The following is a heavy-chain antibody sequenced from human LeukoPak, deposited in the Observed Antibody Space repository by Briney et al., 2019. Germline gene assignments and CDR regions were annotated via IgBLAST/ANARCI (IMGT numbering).Heavy chain of an antibody. CDR2: IKQGGREE. J-gene: IGHJ5*01. V-gene: IGHV3-7*03. Sequence: GGSLRLSCVASEFIFSDYWMSWIRQAPGKGLEWVANIKQGGREEKYVGSVKGRFAISRDDAKSTLYLQMASLSGDDTAVYYCARDNGGWFDSWGRGTLVTVSS. D-gene: IGHD3-10*01. CDR3: ARDNGGWFDS. CDR1: EFIFSDYW.